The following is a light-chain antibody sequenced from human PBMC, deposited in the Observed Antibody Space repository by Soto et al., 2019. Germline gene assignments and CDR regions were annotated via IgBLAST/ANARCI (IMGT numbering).Light chain of an antibody. CDR3: YSAADNNGGV. Sequence: SYELTQPSSVSVSPGQTARITCSGDVLAKKYARWFQQKPGQAPVLVIYKDSERPSGIPERFSGSSSGTTVTLTISGAQVEYEADYYCYSAADNNGGVFGGGTKLTVL. V-gene: IGLV3-27*01. J-gene: IGLJ3*02. CDR1: VLAKKY. CDR2: KDS.